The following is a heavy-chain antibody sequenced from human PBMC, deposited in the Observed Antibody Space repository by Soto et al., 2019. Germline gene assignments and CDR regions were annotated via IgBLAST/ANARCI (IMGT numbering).Heavy chain of an antibody. CDR1: GFTFSSYG. V-gene: IGHV3-30*18. J-gene: IGHJ4*02. D-gene: IGHD6-19*01. CDR2: ISYDGSNK. CDR3: AKVLLSGWYGGANFDY. Sequence: QVQLVESGGGVVQPGRSLRLSCAASGFTFSSYGMHWVRQAPGKGLEWVAVISYDGSNKYYADSVKGRFTISRDNSKNTLYLQMISLIAEDTAVYYCAKVLLSGWYGGANFDYWGQGTLVTVSS.